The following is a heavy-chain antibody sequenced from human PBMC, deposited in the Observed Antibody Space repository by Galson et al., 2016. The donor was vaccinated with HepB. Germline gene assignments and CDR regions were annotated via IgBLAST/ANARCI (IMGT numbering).Heavy chain of an antibody. V-gene: IGHV3-7*03. CDR1: GFNFNIHW. J-gene: IGHJ4*02. CDR3: ARDGISGRHADF. D-gene: IGHD1-26*01. Sequence: SLRLSCAASGFNFNIHWMYWVRQAPGKGLEWVASIKGDGSDKKYADSAEGRFTIFRDNAKESLYLQMISLRVEDTAVYYCARDGISGRHADFWGQGTLVTVSS. CDR2: IKGDGSDK.